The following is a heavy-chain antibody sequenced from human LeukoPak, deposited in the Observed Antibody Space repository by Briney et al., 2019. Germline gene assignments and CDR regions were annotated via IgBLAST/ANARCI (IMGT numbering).Heavy chain of an antibody. J-gene: IGHJ5*02. CDR3: ARGQTTVTTRRWFDP. D-gene: IGHD4-17*01. CDR1: GGSFSGYY. Sequence: PSETLSLTCAVYGGSFSGYYWSWIRQPPGKGLEWIGEINHSGSTNYNPSLKSRVTISVDTSKNQFSLKLSSVTAADTAVYYCARGQTTVTTRRWFDPRGQGTLVTVSS. V-gene: IGHV4-34*01. CDR2: INHSGST.